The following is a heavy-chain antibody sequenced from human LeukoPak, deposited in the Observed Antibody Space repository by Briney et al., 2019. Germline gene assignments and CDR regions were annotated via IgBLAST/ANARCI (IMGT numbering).Heavy chain of an antibody. D-gene: IGHD2-15*01. J-gene: IGHJ4*02. CDR3: ARENYCSGGSCFNFDY. V-gene: IGHV3-30-3*01. CDR1: GFTFSSYW. Sequence: GGSLRLSCAASGFTFSSYWMHWVRQAPGKGLEWVAVISSDGSNQYYADSVKGRFTISRDNSKNTLYLQMNSLRAEDTAVYYCARENYCSGGSCFNFDYSGQGTLVTVSS. CDR2: ISSDGSNQ.